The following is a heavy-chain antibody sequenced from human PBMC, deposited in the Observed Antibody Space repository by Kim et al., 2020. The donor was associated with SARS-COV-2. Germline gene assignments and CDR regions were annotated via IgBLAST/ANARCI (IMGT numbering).Heavy chain of an antibody. CDR1: GFTFSYHY. CDR2: IRNKAKDYTT. CDR3: GDLGAGY. Sequence: GGSLRLSCAASGFTFSYHYMDWVRQAPGKGLEWVGRIRNKAKDYTTNYAASVRGRITASRDDSKNSVYLQMSSLQAEDTAVYYCGDLGAGYWGQGSLVAV. V-gene: IGHV3-72*01. D-gene: IGHD3-16*01. J-gene: IGHJ4*02.